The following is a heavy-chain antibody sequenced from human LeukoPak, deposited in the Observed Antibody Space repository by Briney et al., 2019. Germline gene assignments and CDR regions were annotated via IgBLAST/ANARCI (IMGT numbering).Heavy chain of an antibody. Sequence: GGTLRLSCAASGFTFSSYGMSWVRQAPGKGLEWVSAISGSGGSTYYADSVKGRFTISRDNSKNTLYLQMNSLRAEDTAVYYCAKVQDNSGLTIFGVVTKELANHGDYYYMDVWGKGTTVTVSS. D-gene: IGHD3-3*01. CDR2: ISGSGGST. V-gene: IGHV3-23*01. CDR1: GFTFSSYG. J-gene: IGHJ6*03. CDR3: AKVQDNSGLTIFGVVTKELANHGDYYYMDV.